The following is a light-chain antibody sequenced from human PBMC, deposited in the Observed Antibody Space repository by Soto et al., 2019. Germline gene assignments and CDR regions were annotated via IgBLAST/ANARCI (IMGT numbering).Light chain of an antibody. CDR1: QGISSW. Sequence: DIQMTQSPSFVSASVGDRVTITCRATQGISSWLAWFQQRPGKAPKLMIYGSSTLQNAVPSRFSGSGYGTECTLTISGLQPEDFATYDWQQAHSFPHTFGQGT. CDR2: GSS. CDR3: QQAHSFPHT. V-gene: IGKV1-12*01. J-gene: IGKJ2*01.